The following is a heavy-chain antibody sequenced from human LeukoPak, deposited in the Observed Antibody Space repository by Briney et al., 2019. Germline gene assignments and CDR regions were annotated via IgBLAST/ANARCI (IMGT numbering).Heavy chain of an antibody. Sequence: ASVKVSCKASGYTFTGYYMHWVRQAPGQGLEWMGWINPNSGGTNYAQKFQGRVTMTRDTSISTAYMELSRLRSDDTAVYYCARDLDSSGYYYHYVGYWGQGTLVTVSS. CDR3: ARDLDSSGYYYHYVGY. D-gene: IGHD3-22*01. CDR1: GYTFTGYY. V-gene: IGHV1-2*02. CDR2: INPNSGGT. J-gene: IGHJ4*02.